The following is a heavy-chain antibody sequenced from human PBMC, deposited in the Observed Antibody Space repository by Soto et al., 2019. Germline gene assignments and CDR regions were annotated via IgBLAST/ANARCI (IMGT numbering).Heavy chain of an antibody. V-gene: IGHV3-72*01. J-gene: IGHJ4*02. CDR3: TSGDQVY. CDR2: IRDGVYRSST. CDR1: GFTCSDPY. Sequence: EVHLVESGGGLFRPGVSLRLSCAGPGFTCSDPYFSWVRQAPGKGLEGVARIRDGVYRSSTDYAASVRGRFTISREDSTNSLYLQLHRLKTEDTAVYSCTSGDQVYWGQGALVTVSS.